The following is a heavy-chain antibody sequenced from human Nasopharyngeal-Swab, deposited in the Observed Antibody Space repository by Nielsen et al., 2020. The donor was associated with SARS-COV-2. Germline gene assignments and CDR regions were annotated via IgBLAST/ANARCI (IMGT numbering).Heavy chain of an antibody. D-gene: IGHD6-19*01. CDR2: ISSSSGYI. CDR3: ARHRFGIAVADSDY. V-gene: IGHV3-21*01. Sequence: VRQAPGKGLEWVSSISSSSGYIYYADSVKGRFTISRDNAKNSLYLQMNSLRAEDTAVYYCARHRFGIAVADSDYWGQGTLVTVSS. J-gene: IGHJ4*02.